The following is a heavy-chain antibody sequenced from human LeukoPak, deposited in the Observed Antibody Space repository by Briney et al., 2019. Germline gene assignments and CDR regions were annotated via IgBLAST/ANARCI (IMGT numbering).Heavy chain of an antibody. CDR2: ISSSGSPV. CDR1: GFTFSSYE. D-gene: IGHD1-1*01. Sequence: GGSLRLSCAASGFTFSSYEMNWVRQAPGKGLEWVSYISSSGSPVYYADSVKGRFTISRDNAKNSLYLQMNSLRAEDTAVYYCARGSVQLEGQDYYYYGMDVWGQGTTVTVSS. CDR3: ARGSVQLEGQDYYYYGMDV. V-gene: IGHV3-48*03. J-gene: IGHJ6*02.